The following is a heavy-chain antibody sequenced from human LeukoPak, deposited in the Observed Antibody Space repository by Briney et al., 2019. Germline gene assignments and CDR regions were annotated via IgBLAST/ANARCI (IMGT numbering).Heavy chain of an antibody. CDR2: INHSGST. V-gene: IGHV4-34*01. J-gene: IGHJ1*01. CDR1: GGSFSGYY. D-gene: IGHD6-13*01. Sequence: SETLSLTRAVYGGSFSGYYWSWIRQPPGKGLEWIGEINHSGSTNYNPSLKSRVTISVDTSKNQFSLKLSSVTAADTAVYYCARGRTLYSSSWYEYFQHWGQGTLVTVSS. CDR3: ARGRTLYSSSWYEYFQH.